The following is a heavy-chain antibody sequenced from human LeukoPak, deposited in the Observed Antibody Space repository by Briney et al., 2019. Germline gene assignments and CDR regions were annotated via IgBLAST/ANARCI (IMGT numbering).Heavy chain of an antibody. CDR1: GFTFSNFW. D-gene: IGHD1-1*01. V-gene: IGHV3-7*01. Sequence: GGSLSLSCTASGFTFSNFWMGWVRQAPGKGLEWVANIKQDETEKFYLGSVKGRFTISRDNAKNSLYLQMNSLRDEDTAVYYCARDLAGTKDYWGQGTLVTVSS. CDR3: ARDLAGTKDY. J-gene: IGHJ4*02. CDR2: IKQDETEK.